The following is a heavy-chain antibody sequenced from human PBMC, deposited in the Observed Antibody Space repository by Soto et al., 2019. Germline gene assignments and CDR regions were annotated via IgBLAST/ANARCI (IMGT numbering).Heavy chain of an antibody. Sequence: RRLSCAASGFTFSSYAMSWVRQAPGKGLEWVSAISGSGGSTYYADSAKGRFTISRDNSKNTLYLQMNSLRAEDTAVYYCAKDQFLRYSSSWSYFDYWGQGTLVTVSS. CDR1: GFTFSSYA. V-gene: IGHV3-23*01. CDR2: ISGSGGST. D-gene: IGHD6-13*01. CDR3: AKDQFLRYSSSWSYFDY. J-gene: IGHJ4*02.